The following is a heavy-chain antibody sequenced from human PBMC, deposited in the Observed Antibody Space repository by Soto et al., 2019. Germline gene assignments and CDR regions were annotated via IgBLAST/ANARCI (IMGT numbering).Heavy chain of an antibody. V-gene: IGHV4-59*08. CDR1: GGSISSYY. J-gene: IGHJ4*02. CDR3: ARHYPIGNNWNCFDY. D-gene: IGHD1-1*01. Sequence: PSETLSLTCTVSGGSISSYYWGWIRQPPGKGLEWIGYISYTGSTDYSPSLKSRVTISVDTSKNQFSLKVRSVTAADTAIYFCARHYPIGNNWNCFDYWGRGTLVTVSS. CDR2: ISYTGST.